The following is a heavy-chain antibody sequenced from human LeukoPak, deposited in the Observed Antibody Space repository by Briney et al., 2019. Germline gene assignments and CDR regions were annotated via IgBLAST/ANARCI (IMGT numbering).Heavy chain of an antibody. Sequence: PGRSLRLSCAASGFTFSSYAMHWVRQAPGKGLEWVAVISYDGSNKYYADSVKGRFTISRDNSKNTLYLQVNSLRAEDTAVYYCARDHPSSGWDSPDAFDIWGQGTMVTVSS. D-gene: IGHD3-9*01. CDR1: GFTFSSYA. CDR3: ARDHPSSGWDSPDAFDI. V-gene: IGHV3-30-3*01. J-gene: IGHJ3*02. CDR2: ISYDGSNK.